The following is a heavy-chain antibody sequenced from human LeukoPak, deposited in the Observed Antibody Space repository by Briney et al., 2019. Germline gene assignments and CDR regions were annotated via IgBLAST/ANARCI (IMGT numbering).Heavy chain of an antibody. J-gene: IGHJ6*03. CDR2: ISWSSGTI. D-gene: IGHD3-10*01. V-gene: IGHV3-9*01. CDR1: GFTFDDYA. CDR3: ARDRALVLLWFGESYMDV. Sequence: GRSLRLSCAASGFTFDDYAMHWVRQAPGEGLEWVSGISWSSGTIGYADSVKGRFTISRDNAKNSLYLQMNSLRAEDTAVYYCARDRALVLLWFGESYMDVWGKGTTVTISS.